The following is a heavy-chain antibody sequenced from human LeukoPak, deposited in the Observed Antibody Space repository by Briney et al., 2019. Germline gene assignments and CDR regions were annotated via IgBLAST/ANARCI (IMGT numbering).Heavy chain of an antibody. CDR1: GGSIDDYY. CDR3: ARGVTQ. D-gene: IGHD2-21*02. J-gene: IGHJ4*02. CDR2: IYYTGST. V-gene: IGHV4-59*01. Sequence: SETLSLTCTVSGGSIDDYYWSWIRQPPGKGLEWIGYIYYTGSTSYNPSLQSRLTISIDTSKTQFSLRLTSVTAADTAVYFRARGVTQWGQGTLVTVSS.